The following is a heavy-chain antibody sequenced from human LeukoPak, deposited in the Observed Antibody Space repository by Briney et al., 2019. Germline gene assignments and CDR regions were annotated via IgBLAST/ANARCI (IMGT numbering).Heavy chain of an antibody. Sequence: GGSLRLSCAASGFTFSSYAMNWVRQAPGKGPEWVSGISDSGGSTYYADSVKGRFTISRDNSKNTLYLQMNSLRAEDTAVYYCARDELTGGDYFDYWGQGTLVTVSS. V-gene: IGHV3-23*01. CDR3: ARDELTGGDYFDY. J-gene: IGHJ4*02. CDR2: ISDSGGST. CDR1: GFTFSSYA. D-gene: IGHD7-27*01.